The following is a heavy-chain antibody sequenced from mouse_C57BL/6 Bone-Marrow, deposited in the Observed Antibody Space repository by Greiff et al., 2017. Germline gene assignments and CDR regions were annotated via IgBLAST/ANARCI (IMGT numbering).Heavy chain of an antibody. V-gene: IGHV1-39*01. CDR2: INPNYGTT. CDR3: ARRGEYGSSPNWYFDV. J-gene: IGHJ1*03. D-gene: IGHD1-1*01. Sequence: QLQQSGPELVKPGASVKISCKASGYSFTDYNMNWVKQSNGKSLEWIGVINPNYGTTSYNQKFKGKATLTVDQSSSTAYMQLNSLTSEDSAVYYCARRGEYGSSPNWYFDVWGTGTTVTVSS. CDR1: GYSFTDYN.